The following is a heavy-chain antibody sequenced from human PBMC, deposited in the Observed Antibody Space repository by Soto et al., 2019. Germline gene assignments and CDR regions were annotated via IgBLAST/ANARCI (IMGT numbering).Heavy chain of an antibody. CDR2: ISSSGSTI. J-gene: IGHJ6*03. V-gene: IGHV3-11*01. CDR3: VTNGGYSSSSGGYSYYMDV. CDR1: GFTFSDYY. Sequence: QVQLVESGGGLVKPGGSLRLSCAASGFTFSDYYMSWIRQAPGKGLEWVSYISSSGSTIYYADSVKGRFTISRNNAKNSLYLKMNSLRAEDTAVYYCVTNGGYSSSSGGYSYYMDVWGKGTTVTVSS. D-gene: IGHD6-6*01.